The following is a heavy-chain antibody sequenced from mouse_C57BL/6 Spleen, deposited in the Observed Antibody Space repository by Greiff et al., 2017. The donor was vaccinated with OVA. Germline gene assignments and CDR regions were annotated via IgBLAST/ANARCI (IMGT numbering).Heavy chain of an antibody. D-gene: IGHD2-5*01. CDR1: GYTFTDYE. J-gene: IGHJ2*01. V-gene: IGHV1-15*01. CDR3: TRSSSNYYFDD. Sequence: QVQLQQSGAELVRPGASVTLSCKASGYTFTDYEMHWVKQTPVHGLEWIGAIDPETGGTAYNQKFKGKAILTADKSSSTAYMELRSLTSYDSAVYYCTRSSSNYYFDDWGQGTTLTFYS. CDR2: IDPETGGT.